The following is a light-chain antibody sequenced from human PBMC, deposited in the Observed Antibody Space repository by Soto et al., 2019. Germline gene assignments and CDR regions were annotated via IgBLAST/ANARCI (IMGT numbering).Light chain of an antibody. V-gene: IGKV4-1*01. CDR2: WAS. CDR1: QSVFSNSNNKKY. Sequence: DIVMTQSADSLAVSLGERATINCKSSQSVFSNSNNKKYLAWYQQKPGQPPKLLIHWASIRESGVPDRFSGSGSGTDFTRTITSLQAEDVAVYYCQQYYSTPWTFGQGTKVEIK. CDR3: QQYYSTPWT. J-gene: IGKJ1*01.